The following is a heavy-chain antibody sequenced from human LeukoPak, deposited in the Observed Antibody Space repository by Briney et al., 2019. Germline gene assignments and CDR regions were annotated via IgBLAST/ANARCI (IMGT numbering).Heavy chain of an antibody. J-gene: IGHJ3*02. Sequence: GGSLRLSCAASGFNFSNAWMTWVRQAPGKGLEWISVIHSGGSTYYAESVKGRFTISRDDSKNTLYLQMNSLRVEDTAVYYCARGTRYYDSSGSDAFDIWGQGTMVTVSS. CDR2: IHSGGST. V-gene: IGHV3-66*01. D-gene: IGHD3-22*01. CDR1: GFNFSNAW. CDR3: ARGTRYYDSSGSDAFDI.